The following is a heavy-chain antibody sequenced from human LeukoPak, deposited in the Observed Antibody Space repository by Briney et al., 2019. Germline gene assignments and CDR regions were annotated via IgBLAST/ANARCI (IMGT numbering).Heavy chain of an antibody. CDR3: AREYWNHGFDY. D-gene: IGHD1-1*01. V-gene: IGHV3-48*03. Sequence: PGGSLRLPCAASGFTFSSYEMNWVRQAPGKGLEWVSYISSSGSTIYYADSVKGRFTISRDNAKNSLYLQMNSLRAEDTAVYYCAREYWNHGFDYWGQGTLVTVSS. CDR1: GFTFSSYE. J-gene: IGHJ4*02. CDR2: ISSSGSTI.